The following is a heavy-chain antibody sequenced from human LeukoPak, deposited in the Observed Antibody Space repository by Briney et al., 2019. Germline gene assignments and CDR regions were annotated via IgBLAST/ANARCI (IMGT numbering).Heavy chain of an antibody. CDR1: GGSINSSHW. CDR3: ARDSKSTADAFDI. Sequence: SETQSLTCAVSGGSINSSHWWSWVRQSPGKGLEWIGNTYHSDYTNYNPSLKSRATISVDKSKNQLSLKVTSVTAADTVMYYCARDSKSTADAFDIWGQGTMVTVSS. D-gene: IGHD5/OR15-5a*01. V-gene: IGHV4-4*02. CDR2: TYHSDYT. J-gene: IGHJ3*02.